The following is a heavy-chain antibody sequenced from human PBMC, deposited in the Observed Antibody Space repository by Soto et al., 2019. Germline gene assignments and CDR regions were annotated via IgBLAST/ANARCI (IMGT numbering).Heavy chain of an antibody. CDR2: IGCIGRTT. Sequence: GGSLRLSCAASAFTFNNYAMSWVRQAPGKGLEWVSGIGCIGRTTYYEDSVKGRFTISRDNSNNTLFLQMTSLRAEDTAVYYCAKSRYSDSSGDFYDYWGQGTLVTVSS. CDR1: AFTFNNYA. J-gene: IGHJ4*02. V-gene: IGHV3-23*01. D-gene: IGHD3-22*01. CDR3: AKSRYSDSSGDFYDY.